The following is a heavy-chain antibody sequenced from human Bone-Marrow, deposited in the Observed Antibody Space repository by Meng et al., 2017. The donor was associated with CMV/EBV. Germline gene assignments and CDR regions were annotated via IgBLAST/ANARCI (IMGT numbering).Heavy chain of an antibody. CDR3: VTPGIVGRNAFGPPDY. Sequence: YTFTAYYMHWVRPAPRHGLEWMGWINPDSGDTHYAREFQGRVTMTRDTSINSAYMELSRLKSDDTALYYCVTPGIVGRNAFGPPDYWGQGTLVTVSS. J-gene: IGHJ4*02. CDR2: INPDSGDT. D-gene: IGHD1-26*01. V-gene: IGHV1-2*02. CDR1: YTFTAYY.